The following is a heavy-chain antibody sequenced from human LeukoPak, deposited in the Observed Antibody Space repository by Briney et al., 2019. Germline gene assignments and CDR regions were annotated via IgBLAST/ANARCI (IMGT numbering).Heavy chain of an antibody. CDR1: GFTFGDYA. D-gene: IGHD3-22*01. J-gene: IGHJ1*01. CDR2: IRSKAYGGTT. Sequence: GGSLRLSCTASGFTFGDYAMSWVRQAPGKGLEWVAFIRSKAYGGTTEYAASVRGRFTISRDDSKSIAYLQMNSLKTEDTAVYYCTRAPGSNYYDSSGYYWEYFQHWGLGTLVTVSS. CDR3: TRAPGSNYYDSSGYYWEYFQH. V-gene: IGHV3-49*04.